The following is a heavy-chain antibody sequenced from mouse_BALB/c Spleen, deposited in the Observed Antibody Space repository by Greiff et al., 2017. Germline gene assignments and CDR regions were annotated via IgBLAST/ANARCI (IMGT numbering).Heavy chain of an antibody. Sequence: EVQGVESGGGLVKPGGSLKLPCAASGFTFSSYAMSWVRQSPEKRLEWVAEISSGGSYTYYPDTVTGRFTISRDNAKNTLYLEMSSLRSEDTAMFYCARYFDVWGAGTTVTVSA. V-gene: IGHV5-9-4*01. CDR1: GFTFSSYA. CDR3: ARYFDV. CDR2: ISSGGSYT. J-gene: IGHJ1*01.